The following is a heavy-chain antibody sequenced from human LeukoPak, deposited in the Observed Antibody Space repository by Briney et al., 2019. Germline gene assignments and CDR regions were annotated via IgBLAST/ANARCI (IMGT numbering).Heavy chain of an antibody. CDR2: ISSSGSTT. CDR3: ARDGVSRIFDWLYYFDY. CDR1: GFTFSDYY. J-gene: IGHJ4*02. V-gene: IGHV3-11*01. Sequence: GGSLRLSYAGSGFTFSDYYMIWIRQAPGKGLEWVTYISSSGSTTYYADSVKGRFTISRDNAKNSLYLQMNSLRAEDTAVYYCARDGVSRIFDWLYYFDYWGQGTLVTVSS. D-gene: IGHD3-9*01.